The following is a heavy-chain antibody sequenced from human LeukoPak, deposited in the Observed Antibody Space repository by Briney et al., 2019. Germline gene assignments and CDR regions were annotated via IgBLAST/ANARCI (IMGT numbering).Heavy chain of an antibody. V-gene: IGHV1-8*02. Sequence: ASVKVSCKASGYTFTGYYMHWVRQATGQGLEWMGWMNPKSGNTGYAQKCQGRVTMTRNTSISTAYMELSSLRSEDTAVYYCARVRPGYCSSTSCEMVYWGQGTLLSISS. D-gene: IGHD2-2*03. CDR2: MNPKSGNT. J-gene: IGHJ4*02. CDR3: ARVRPGYCSSTSCEMVY. CDR1: GYTFTGYY.